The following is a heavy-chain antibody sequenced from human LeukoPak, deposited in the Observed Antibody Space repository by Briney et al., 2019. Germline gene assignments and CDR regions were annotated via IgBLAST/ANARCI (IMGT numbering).Heavy chain of an antibody. Sequence: GASVKVSCKASGYTFNTYGISWVRQAPGQGLEWMGWISSSTGNTKYAQNLQGRVTMTTDTSTSTAYLELRNLRSDDTAVYHCARLPLGYCSSTSCLDWGQGTLVTVSS. CDR1: GYTFNTYG. J-gene: IGHJ4*02. V-gene: IGHV1-18*01. CDR2: ISSSTGNT. CDR3: ARLPLGYCSSTSCLD. D-gene: IGHD2-2*01.